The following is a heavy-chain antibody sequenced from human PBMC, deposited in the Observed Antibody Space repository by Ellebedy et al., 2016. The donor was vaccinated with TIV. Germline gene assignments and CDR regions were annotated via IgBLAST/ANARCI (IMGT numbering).Heavy chain of an antibody. CDR2: INPSGGST. CDR1: GGTFNSHV. J-gene: IGHJ6*02. Sequence: AASVKVSCKASGGTFNSHVVRWVRQAPGQGLEWMGIINPSGGSTTYAQKFQGRVTMTRDTSTSTVYMELSSLRSEDMAVYYCAREPITMIVYGMDVWGQGTTVTVSS. V-gene: IGHV1-46*02. CDR3: AREPITMIVYGMDV. D-gene: IGHD3-22*01.